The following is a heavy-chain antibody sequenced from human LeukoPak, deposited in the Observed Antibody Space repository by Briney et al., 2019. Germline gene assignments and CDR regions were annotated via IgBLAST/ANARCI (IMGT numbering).Heavy chain of an antibody. J-gene: IGHJ4*02. V-gene: IGHV3-48*03. CDR1: GFTFSSYE. CDR2: ISSSGSTI. Sequence: GGSLRLSCAASGFTFSSYEMNWVRQAPGKGLEWVSYISSSGSTIYYADSMKGRFTISRDNAKNSLYLQMNSLRAEDTAVYYCARGGSSGYTISQIDYWGQGTLVTVSS. CDR3: ARGGSSGYTISQIDY. D-gene: IGHD3-22*01.